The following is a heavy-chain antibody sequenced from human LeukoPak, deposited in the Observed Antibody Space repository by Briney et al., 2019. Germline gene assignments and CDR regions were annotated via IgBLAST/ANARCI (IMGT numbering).Heavy chain of an antibody. CDR3: ARGYCSGGKCYLGWFDP. J-gene: IGHJ5*02. Sequence: SETLSLTCEVSGYSISSGYYWGWIRQPPGKGLEWIGSIYHGGTTYYNPSLKSRITISIATSGNQFSLRLTSVTAADTAVYYCARGYCSGGKCYLGWFDPWGQGTQATVSS. CDR1: GYSISSGYY. V-gene: IGHV4-38-2*01. D-gene: IGHD2-15*01. CDR2: IYHGGTT.